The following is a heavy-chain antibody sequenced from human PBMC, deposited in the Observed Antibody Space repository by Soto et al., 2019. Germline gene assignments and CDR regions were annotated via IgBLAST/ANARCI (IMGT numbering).Heavy chain of an antibody. V-gene: IGHV4-31*03. CDR2: IHYSGST. Sequence: QVQLQESGPGLVKPSQTLSLACSVSGASISRGGYFWSWIRQLPGKGLEWIGYIHYSGSTYYNPSLKSRVAMSMDTSKNDFSLKLNSVTAADTAVFYCARGFVETAMAFDYWGQGALVTVSS. CDR1: GASISRGGYF. CDR3: ARGFVETAMAFDY. J-gene: IGHJ4*02. D-gene: IGHD5-18*01.